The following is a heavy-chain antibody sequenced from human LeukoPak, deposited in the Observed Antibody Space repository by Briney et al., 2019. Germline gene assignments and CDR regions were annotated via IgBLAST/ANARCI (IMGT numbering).Heavy chain of an antibody. CDR3: ARGGGLDV. V-gene: IGHV3-33*05. CDR2: ISYDGSNK. J-gene: IGHJ6*02. D-gene: IGHD3-16*01. Sequence: LEWVAVISYDGSNKYYADSVKGRFTISRDNSKNMLYLQMNSLRAEDTAVYFCARGGGLDVWGQGATVTVSS.